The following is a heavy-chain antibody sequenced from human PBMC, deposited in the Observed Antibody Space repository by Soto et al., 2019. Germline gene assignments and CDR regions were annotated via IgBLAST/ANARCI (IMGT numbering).Heavy chain of an antibody. CDR1: GGSISDDTYY. Sequence: QLQLQESGPGLVKPSETLSLTCTVSGGSISDDTYYWGWIRQPPGKGLEWIGSIYYSGTSSYNPYLKSRVTLSVDTSKKTLSLRMTSVTTADTAGYYCARLHCYRPNCVPLDPWGQGTLVIVSS. CDR2: IYYSGTS. V-gene: IGHV4-39*01. J-gene: IGHJ5*02. D-gene: IGHD1-1*01. CDR3: ARLHCYRPNCVPLDP.